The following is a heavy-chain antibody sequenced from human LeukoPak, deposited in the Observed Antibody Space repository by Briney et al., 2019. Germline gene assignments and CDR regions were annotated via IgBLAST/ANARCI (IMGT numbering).Heavy chain of an antibody. CDR3: ATGRLNNWNLPFAD. CDR1: GFTFSSYG. J-gene: IGHJ4*02. D-gene: IGHD1-20*01. CDR2: VRYDGSNK. Sequence: PGGSLRLSCAASGFTFSSYGMHWVRQAPGKGLEWVAFVRYDGSNKYYADSVKGRFTISRDNSRNTLYLRMGSLRAEDMAVYYCATGRLNNWNLPFADWGQGALVTVSS. V-gene: IGHV3-30*02.